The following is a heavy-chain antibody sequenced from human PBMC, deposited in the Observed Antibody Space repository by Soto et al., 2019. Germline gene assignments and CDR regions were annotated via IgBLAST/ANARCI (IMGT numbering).Heavy chain of an antibody. CDR2: TRSKAYGGTT. Sequence: EVQLVESGGGLVQPGRSLRLSCTASGFTFGDYAMSWFRQAPGKGLEWVGFTRSKAYGGTTEYAASVKGRFTISRDDSKSIAYLQMNSLKTEDTAVYYCTRVEGFGLYCSGGSFSDYWGQGTLVTVSS. D-gene: IGHD2-15*01. V-gene: IGHV3-49*03. CDR3: TRVEGFGLYCSGGSFSDY. CDR1: GFTFGDYA. J-gene: IGHJ4*02.